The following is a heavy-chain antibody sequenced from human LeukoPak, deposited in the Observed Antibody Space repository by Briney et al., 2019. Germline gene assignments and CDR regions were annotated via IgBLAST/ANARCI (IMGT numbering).Heavy chain of an antibody. CDR2: IIPIFGTA. V-gene: IGHV1-69*13. Sequence: ASVKVSCKASGGTFSSYAISWVRQAPGQGLEWMGGIIPIFGTANYAQKFQGRVTITADESTSTAYMELRSLRSDDTAVYYCARDRRSSSSVFDPWGQGTLVTVSS. CDR3: ARDRRSSSSVFDP. D-gene: IGHD6-6*01. J-gene: IGHJ5*02. CDR1: GGTFSSYA.